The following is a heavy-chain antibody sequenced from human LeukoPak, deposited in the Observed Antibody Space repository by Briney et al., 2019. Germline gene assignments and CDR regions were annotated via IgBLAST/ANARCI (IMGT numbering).Heavy chain of an antibody. V-gene: IGHV3-23*01. J-gene: IGHJ4*02. D-gene: IGHD3-22*01. CDR1: GFTFSSYA. CDR3: AKDSSESSGYQFDY. Sequence: GGSLRLSCAASGFTFSSYAMSWVRQAPGKGLEWVSAMSGSGGSTYYADSVKGRFTISGDNSKNTLYLQMNSLRVEDTAVYYCAKDSSESSGYQFDYWGQGTLVTVSS. CDR2: MSGSGGST.